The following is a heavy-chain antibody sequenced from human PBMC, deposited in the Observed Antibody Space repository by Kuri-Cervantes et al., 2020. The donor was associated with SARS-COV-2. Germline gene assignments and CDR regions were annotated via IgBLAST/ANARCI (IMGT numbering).Heavy chain of an antibody. CDR1: GFTFSSYA. CDR3: ARDQDYYDSNDYFDY. CDR2: ISYDGSNR. D-gene: IGHD3-22*01. Sequence: LSLTCAASGFTFSSYAMHWVRQAPGKGLEWVAVISYDGSNRYYADSVKGRFTISRDNSKNTLYLQMNSLRAEDTAVYYCARDQDYYDSNDYFDYWGQGTLVTVSS. J-gene: IGHJ4*02. V-gene: IGHV3-30*04.